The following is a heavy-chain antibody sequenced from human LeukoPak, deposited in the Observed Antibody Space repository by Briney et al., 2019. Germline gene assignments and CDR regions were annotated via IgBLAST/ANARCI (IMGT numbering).Heavy chain of an antibody. V-gene: IGHV4-39*01. CDR1: GGSIISSSYY. D-gene: IGHD3-10*01. Sequence: SETLSLTCTVSGGSIISSSYYGGWIRQSPGKGLVWIGNIYYSGSTYYNPSLKSRVTISVDTSKNQFSLKLSSVTAADTAVYYCARHMYYYDSGSYNYYYYMDVWGKGTTVTVSS. J-gene: IGHJ6*03. CDR2: IYYSGST. CDR3: ARHMYYYDSGSYNYYYYMDV.